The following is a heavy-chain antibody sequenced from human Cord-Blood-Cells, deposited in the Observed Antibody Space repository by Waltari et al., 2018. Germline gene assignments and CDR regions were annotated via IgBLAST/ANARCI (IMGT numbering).Heavy chain of an antibody. J-gene: IGHJ4*02. CDR3: ARVHSSSWYYFDY. CDR2: ISYDGSNK. CDR1: GFTFSSYA. V-gene: IGHV3-30-3*01. D-gene: IGHD6-13*01. Sequence: QVQLVESGGGVVQPGRSLRLSCAASGFTFSSYAMHWVRQAPGKGREGVAVISYDGSNKDYADSGKGRFTVSRDNSKNTLYRQMNSLRAEDTAVYYCARVHSSSWYYFDYWGQGTLVTVSS.